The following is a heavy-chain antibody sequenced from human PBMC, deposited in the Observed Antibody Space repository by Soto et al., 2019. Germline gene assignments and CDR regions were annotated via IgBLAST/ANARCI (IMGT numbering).Heavy chain of an antibody. V-gene: IGHV1-69*01. CDR2: IIPIFGTA. CDR3: AREGASGSHIGY. J-gene: IGHJ4*02. CDR1: GGTFSSYA. Sequence: QVQLVQSGAEVKKPGSAVKVSCKASGGTFSSYAISWVRQAPGQGLEWMGGIIPIFGTANYAQKFQGRVTITADESTSTAYMELSSLRSEATAVYYCAREGASGSHIGYWGQGTLVTVSS. D-gene: IGHD3-22*01.